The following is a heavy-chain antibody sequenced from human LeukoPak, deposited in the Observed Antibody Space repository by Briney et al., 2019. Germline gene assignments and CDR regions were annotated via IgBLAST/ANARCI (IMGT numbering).Heavy chain of an antibody. CDR1: GFSVSTDH. CDR2: IYNDGST. CDR3: TRVAQSGPRGWFDP. J-gene: IGHJ5*02. Sequence: GGSLRLSCAASGFSVSTDHMSWVRQAPGKGLEWVSVIYNDGSTYYADSVKGRFTISRDNPGNVVYLQMDSLRAEDTAVYYCTRVAQSGPRGWFDPWGQGTLVTVSS. D-gene: IGHD1-1*01. V-gene: IGHV3-53*05.